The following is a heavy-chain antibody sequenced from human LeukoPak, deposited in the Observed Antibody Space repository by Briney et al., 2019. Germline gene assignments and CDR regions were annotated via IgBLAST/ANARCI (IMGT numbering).Heavy chain of an antibody. J-gene: IGHJ4*02. CDR1: GFSFNTYA. CDR2: ISYDGLNK. V-gene: IGHV3-30-3*01. CDR3: ARALDY. Sequence: GGSLRLSCAASGFSFNTYAMHWFRQVPGKGLEWVAVISYDGLNKYYADSAKGRFTISRDNSRNTLHLQMSSLRTEDTAVYYCARALDYWGQGTLVTVSS.